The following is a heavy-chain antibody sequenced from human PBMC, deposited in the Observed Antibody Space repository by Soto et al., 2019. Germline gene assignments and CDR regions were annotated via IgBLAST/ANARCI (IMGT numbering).Heavy chain of an antibody. CDR3: ARDLAGDDYFDY. D-gene: IGHD6-19*01. Sequence: ASVKVSCKASGYTFSGFYMHWVRQAPGQGLEWMGWINPNSGGTSYAQKFQGRVTMTRDTSISTVSMELNRLRSDDTAVYYCARDLAGDDYFDYWGQGTLVTVSS. CDR2: INPNSGGT. J-gene: IGHJ4*02. CDR1: GYTFSGFY. V-gene: IGHV1-2*02.